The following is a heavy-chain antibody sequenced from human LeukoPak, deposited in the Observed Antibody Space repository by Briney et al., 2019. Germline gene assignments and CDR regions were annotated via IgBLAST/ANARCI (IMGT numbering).Heavy chain of an antibody. V-gene: IGHV4-59*01. Sequence: PSETLSLTCTVSGGSISSYYWSWIRQPPGKGLEWIGYIYYSGSTNYNPSLKSRVTISVDTSKNQFSLKLSSVTAADTAVYYCARRAYSSGWYGIDYWAREPWSPSPQ. D-gene: IGHD6-19*01. CDR1: GGSISSYY. CDR3: ARRAYSSGWYGIDY. CDR2: IYYSGST. J-gene: IGHJ4*02.